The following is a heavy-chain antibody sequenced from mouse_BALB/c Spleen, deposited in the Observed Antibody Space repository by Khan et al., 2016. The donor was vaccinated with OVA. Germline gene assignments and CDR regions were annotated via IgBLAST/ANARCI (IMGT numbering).Heavy chain of an antibody. D-gene: IGHD4-1*02. J-gene: IGHJ2*01. CDR3: ARDQVGSYFDY. Sequence: EVKLMESGGGLVQPGGSLRLSCATSGFTFTDYYMTWVRQPPGEALEWLGFIANKADGYRTEYSASVKGRFTFSRDTSQNILYLQMTTLRPEDSGTYYCARDQVGSYFDYWGQGTTLTVSS. CDR1: GFTFTDYY. V-gene: IGHV7-3*02. CDR2: IANKADGYRT.